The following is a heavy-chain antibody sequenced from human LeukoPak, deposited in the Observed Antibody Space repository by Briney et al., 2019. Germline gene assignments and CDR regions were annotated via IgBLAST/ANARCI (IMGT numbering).Heavy chain of an antibody. J-gene: IGHJ4*02. CDR2: IWYDGSNK. CDR1: GFTFSNYG. Sequence: GGSLRLSCAASGFTFSNYGMHWVRQAPGKGLEWVEVIWYDGSNKYYADSVKGRFTISRDNSKNTLYLQMNSLRAEGTAVYYCARFSDDGYYALDYWGQGTLVTVSS. D-gene: IGHD4-17*01. V-gene: IGHV3-33*01. CDR3: ARFSDDGYYALDY.